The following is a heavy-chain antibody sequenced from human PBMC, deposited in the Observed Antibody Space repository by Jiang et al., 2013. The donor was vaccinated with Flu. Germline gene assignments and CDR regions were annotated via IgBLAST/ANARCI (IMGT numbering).Heavy chain of an antibody. CDR3: ARDGYDILTGYYLRYFDL. Sequence: SVKVSCKASGYTFTSYYMHWVRQAPGQGLEWMGIINPSGGSTSYAQKFQGRVTMTRDTSTSTVYMELSSLRSEDTAVYYCARDGYDILTGYYLRYFDLWGRGTLVTVSS. V-gene: IGHV1-46*01. D-gene: IGHD3-9*01. CDR2: INPSGGST. CDR1: GYTFTSYY. J-gene: IGHJ2*01.